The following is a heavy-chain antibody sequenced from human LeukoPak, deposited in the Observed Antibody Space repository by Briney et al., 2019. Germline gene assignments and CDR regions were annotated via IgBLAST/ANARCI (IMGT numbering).Heavy chain of an antibody. V-gene: IGHV3-11*01. D-gene: IGHD3-10*01. CDR2: ISSSGSTI. CDR1: GFTFSDYY. J-gene: IGHJ5*02. CDR3: ARDKDDYGSGNHWFDP. Sequence: PGGSLRLPCAASGFTFSDYYMSWIRQAPGKGLEWVSYISSSGSTIYYVDSVKGRFTISRDNAKNSLYLQMNSLRAEDTAVYYCARDKDDYGSGNHWFDPWGQGTLVTVSS.